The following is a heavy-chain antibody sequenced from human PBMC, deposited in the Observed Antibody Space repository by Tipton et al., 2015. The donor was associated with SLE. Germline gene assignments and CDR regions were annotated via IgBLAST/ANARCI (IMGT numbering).Heavy chain of an antibody. J-gene: IGHJ4*02. Sequence: TLSLTCAVYGGSFSGYYWGWMRQSPGKGLEWIGSIYRSGSTYYTPSLRSRVTISLDTSMNQFSLDLSSVTAADTAVYYCARGRIAVAGNHFDYWGQGTLVTVSS. V-gene: IGHV4-34*09. CDR1: GGSFSGYY. CDR3: ARGRIAVAGNHFDY. D-gene: IGHD6-19*01. CDR2: IYRSGST.